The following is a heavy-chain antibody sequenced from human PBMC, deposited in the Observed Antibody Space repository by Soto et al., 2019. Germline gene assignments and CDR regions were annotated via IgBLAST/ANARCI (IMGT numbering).Heavy chain of an antibody. Sequence: QVQLVQSGAEVKKPGASVKVSCKTSGYTFIGYYLNWVRQAPGQGLEWMGWVNPHTGGTHYAQKFDGRVTMTRDTSTYTAYMELSGLKFDDTATYFCARVMAYEQQLVPFDYWGQGTLVTASS. CDR3: ARVMAYEQQLVPFDY. CDR1: GYTFIGYY. V-gene: IGHV1-2*02. CDR2: VNPHTGGT. D-gene: IGHD6-13*01. J-gene: IGHJ4*02.